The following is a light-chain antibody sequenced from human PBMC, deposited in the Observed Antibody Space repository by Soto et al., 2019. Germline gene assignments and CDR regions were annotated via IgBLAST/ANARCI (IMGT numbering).Light chain of an antibody. Sequence: EIVMTQSPATLSVSPGETASLSCRASQAINSNLAWYQQRPGQAPRLLIYSASTRATGVPARVSGSGSETDFTLTISSLEPEDFAVYYCQQRSNWPWTFGQGTRWIS. CDR3: QQRSNWPWT. V-gene: IGKV3-11*01. CDR1: QAINSN. CDR2: SAS. J-gene: IGKJ1*01.